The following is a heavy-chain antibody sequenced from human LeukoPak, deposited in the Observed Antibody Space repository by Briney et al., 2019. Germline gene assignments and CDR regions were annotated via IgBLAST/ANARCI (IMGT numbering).Heavy chain of an antibody. D-gene: IGHD2-8*01. J-gene: IGHJ4*02. CDR3: AREMVYAPGTIDY. CDR2: IIPIFGTA. Sequence: ASVKVSCKASGGTFSSYAISWVLQAPGQGLEWMGGIIPIFGTANYAQKFQGRVTITADESTSTAYMELSSLRSEDTAVYYCAREMVYAPGTIDYWGQGTLVTVSS. CDR1: GGTFSSYA. V-gene: IGHV1-69*13.